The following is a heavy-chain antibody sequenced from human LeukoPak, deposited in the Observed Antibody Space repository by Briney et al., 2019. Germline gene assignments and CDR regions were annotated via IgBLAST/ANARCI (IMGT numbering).Heavy chain of an antibody. V-gene: IGHV1-24*01. CDR2: FDPEDGET. CDR3: ATGRATTVTTYPQLPFDY. J-gene: IGHJ4*02. D-gene: IGHD4-17*01. Sequence: AGGSLRLSCAASGFTFSTYAMHWVRQAPGKGLEWMGGFDPEDGETIYAQKFQGRVTVTEDTSTDTAYMELSSLRSEDTAVYYCATGRATTVTTYPQLPFDYWGQGTLVTVSS. CDR1: GFTFSTYA.